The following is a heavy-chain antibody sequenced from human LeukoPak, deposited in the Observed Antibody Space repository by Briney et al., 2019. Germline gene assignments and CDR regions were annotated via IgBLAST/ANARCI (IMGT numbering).Heavy chain of an antibody. CDR1: GFTFSSYS. Sequence: PRGSLRLSCAASGFTFSSYSMNWVRQAPGKGLEWVSSISSSSSYIYYADSVKGRFTISRDNAKNSLYLQMNSLRAEDTAVYYCARTYYYDSSGYPRVHWFDPWGQGTLVTVSS. CDR2: ISSSSSYI. V-gene: IGHV3-21*01. J-gene: IGHJ5*02. CDR3: ARTYYYDSSGYPRVHWFDP. D-gene: IGHD3-22*01.